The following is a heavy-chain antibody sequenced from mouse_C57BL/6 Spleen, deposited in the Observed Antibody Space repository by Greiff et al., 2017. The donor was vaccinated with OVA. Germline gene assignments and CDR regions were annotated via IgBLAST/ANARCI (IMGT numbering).Heavy chain of an antibody. V-gene: IGHV1-55*01. CDR1: GYTFTSYW. CDR3: ARSPTAQAFAY. D-gene: IGHD3-2*02. CDR2: IYPGSGST. J-gene: IGHJ3*01. Sequence: QVQLQQPGAELVKPGASVKMSCKASGYTFTSYWITWVKQRPGQGLEWIGDIYPGSGSTNYNEKFKSKATLTVDTSSCTAYMQRSSLTSEDSAVYYCARSPTAQAFAYWGQGTLVTVSA.